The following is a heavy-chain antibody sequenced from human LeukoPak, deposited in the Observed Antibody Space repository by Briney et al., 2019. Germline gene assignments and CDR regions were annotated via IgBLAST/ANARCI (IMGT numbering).Heavy chain of an antibody. CDR3: ARDRYSGYDWAFDY. V-gene: IGHV1-2*02. Sequence: ASVKVSCKASGYTFTGYYMHWVRQAPGQGLEWMGWINPNSGGTNYAQKFQGRVTMTRDTSISTAYMELSRPRSDDTAVYYCARDRYSGYDWAFDYWGQGTLVTVSS. J-gene: IGHJ4*02. D-gene: IGHD5-12*01. CDR2: INPNSGGT. CDR1: GYTFTGYY.